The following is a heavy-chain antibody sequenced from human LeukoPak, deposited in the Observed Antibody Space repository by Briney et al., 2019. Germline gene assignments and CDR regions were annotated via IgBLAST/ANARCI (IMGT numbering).Heavy chain of an antibody. V-gene: IGHV3-21*01. D-gene: IGHD4-17*01. J-gene: IGHJ3*02. CDR3: AGGATVTDALDI. CDR2: ISSSSSYI. CDR1: GFTFSSYS. Sequence: GGSLRLSCAASGFTFSSYSMKWVRQAPGKGLEWVSSISSSSSYIYYADSVKGRFTISRDNAKNSLYLQMNSLRAEDTAVYYCAGGATVTDALDIWGQGTMVTVSS.